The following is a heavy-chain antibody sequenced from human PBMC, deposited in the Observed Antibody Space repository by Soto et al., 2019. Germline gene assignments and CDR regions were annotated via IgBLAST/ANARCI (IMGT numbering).Heavy chain of an antibody. Sequence: SETLSLTCAVYGGSFSGYYWSWIRQPPGKGLEWIGEINHSGSTNYNPSLKSRVTISVDTSKNQFSLKLSSVTAADTAVYYCARGPKRFGVFYYYYMDVWGKGTTVTVSS. D-gene: IGHD3-10*01. CDR3: ARGPKRFGVFYYYYMDV. J-gene: IGHJ6*03. CDR2: INHSGST. V-gene: IGHV4-34*01. CDR1: GGSFSGYY.